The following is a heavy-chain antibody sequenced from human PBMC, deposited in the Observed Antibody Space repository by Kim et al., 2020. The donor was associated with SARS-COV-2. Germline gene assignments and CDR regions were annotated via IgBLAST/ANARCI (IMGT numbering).Heavy chain of an antibody. J-gene: IGHJ4*02. CDR1: GGSFSGYY. CDR2: INHSGST. D-gene: IGHD5-12*01. V-gene: IGHV4-34*01. Sequence: SETLSLTCAVYGGSFSGYYWSWIRQPPGKGLEWIGEINHSGSTNYNPSLKSRVTISVDTSKNQFSLKLSSVTAADTAVYYCARGRGDGYKFDYWGQGTLV. CDR3: ARGRGDGYKFDY.